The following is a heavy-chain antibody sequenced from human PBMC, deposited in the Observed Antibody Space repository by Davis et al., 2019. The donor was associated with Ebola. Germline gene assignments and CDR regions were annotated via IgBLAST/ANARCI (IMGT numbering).Heavy chain of an antibody. D-gene: IGHD3-3*01. J-gene: IGHJ6*02. Sequence: GSLRLSCTVSGGSISSYYWSWIRQPPGKGLEWIGYIYYSGSTNYNPSLKSRVTISVDTSKNQFSLRLSSVTAADTAVYYCARWGRFLEWPVYYYYGMDVWGQGTTVTVSS. CDR1: GGSISSYY. V-gene: IGHV4-59*12. CDR3: ARWGRFLEWPVYYYYGMDV. CDR2: IYYSGST.